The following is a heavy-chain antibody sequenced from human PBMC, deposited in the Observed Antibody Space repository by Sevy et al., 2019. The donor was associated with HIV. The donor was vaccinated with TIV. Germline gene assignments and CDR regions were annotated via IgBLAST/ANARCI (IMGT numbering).Heavy chain of an antibody. D-gene: IGHD1-26*01. V-gene: IGHV1-2*06. Sequence: ATVKVSCRASGYTFTDNYVHWVRQAPRQGLEGMGRINPKSSGTKYAQNFQGRFTMTRDTSISTAYMEVTRLRFDDTALYYCTREAGSTYYGLIDFWVQGSLVTVSS. J-gene: IGHJ4*02. CDR1: GYTFTDNY. CDR2: INPKSSGT. CDR3: TREAGSTYYGLIDF.